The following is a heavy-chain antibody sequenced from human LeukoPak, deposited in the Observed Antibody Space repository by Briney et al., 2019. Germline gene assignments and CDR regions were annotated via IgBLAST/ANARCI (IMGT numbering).Heavy chain of an antibody. CDR2: IKQDGSEK. D-gene: IGHD2-15*01. V-gene: IGHV3-7*01. CDR3: ARVGGGSCYPCHWFDP. Sequence: GGSLRLSCAASGFTFSSYWMSWVRRAPGKGLEWVANIKQDGSEKYYVDSVKGRFTISRDNAKNSLYLQMNSLRAEDTAVYYCARVGGGSCYPCHWFDPWGQGTLVTVSS. CDR1: GFTFSSYW. J-gene: IGHJ5*02.